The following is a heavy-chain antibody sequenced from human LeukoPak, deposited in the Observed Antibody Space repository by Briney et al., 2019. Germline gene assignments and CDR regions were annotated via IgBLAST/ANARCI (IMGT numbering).Heavy chain of an antibody. Sequence: GGSLRLSCAASGFTFRNYGMHWVRQAPGKGLEWVAVIWYDGSNKYYADSVKGRFTISRDSSKNTLYLQMNSLRADDTAVYYCARGWGVPTSYFDYWGQGTLVTVSS. D-gene: IGHD2-8*01. CDR3: ARGWGVPTSYFDY. J-gene: IGHJ4*02. CDR1: GFTFRNYG. CDR2: IWYDGSNK. V-gene: IGHV3-33*01.